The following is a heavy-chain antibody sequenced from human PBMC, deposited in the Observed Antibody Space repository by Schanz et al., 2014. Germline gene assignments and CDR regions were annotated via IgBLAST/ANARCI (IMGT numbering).Heavy chain of an antibody. J-gene: IGHJ4*02. V-gene: IGHV3-23*01. Sequence: EVQVLESGEGLVEAGGSLRLSCAASGFTVRTYAMSWARQTPRKGLEWVSSITTGGNTYYRDSVKGRFTISRDNSKNTLDLQMNSLRAEDTAIYYCAKDLAAVGVFDYWGQGSLVTVSP. D-gene: IGHD6-13*01. CDR3: AKDLAAVGVFDY. CDR2: ITTGGNT. CDR1: GFTVRTYA.